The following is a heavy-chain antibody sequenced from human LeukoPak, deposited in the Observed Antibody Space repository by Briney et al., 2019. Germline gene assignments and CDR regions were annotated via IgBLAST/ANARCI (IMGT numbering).Heavy chain of an antibody. V-gene: IGHV3-11*04. D-gene: IGHD2-2*01. Sequence: GGSLRLSCAASGFTFSDYYMSWIRQAPGKGLEWVSYISGSGSTIYYADSVKGRFSISRDNAKNSLYLQMNSLRAEDTAIYYCARDSGGSTPYYFDSWGQGSLVTVSS. CDR3: ARDSGGSTPYYFDS. J-gene: IGHJ4*02. CDR2: ISGSGSTI. CDR1: GFTFSDYY.